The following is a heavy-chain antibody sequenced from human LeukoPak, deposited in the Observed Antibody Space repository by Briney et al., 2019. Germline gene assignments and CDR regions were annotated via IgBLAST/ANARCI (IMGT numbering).Heavy chain of an antibody. V-gene: IGHV1-8*01. D-gene: IGHD2-2*01. J-gene: IGHJ3*02. CDR3: AIRKYCSSTSCYFDAFDI. Sequence: GASVKVSCKASGYTFTSYDINWVRQATGQGLEWMGWMNPNSGNTGYAQKFQGRVTMTRNTSISTAYMELSSLRPEDTAVYYCAIRKYCSSTSCYFDAFDIWGQGTMVTVSS. CDR2: MNPNSGNT. CDR1: GYTFTSYD.